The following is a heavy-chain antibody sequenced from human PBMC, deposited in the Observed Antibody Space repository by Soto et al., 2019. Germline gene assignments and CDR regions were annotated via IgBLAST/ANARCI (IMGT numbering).Heavy chain of an antibody. CDR2: RYYSGNT. J-gene: IGHJ4*02. CDR1: GVSITSGSYY. CDR3: ARGGYDTSGQTFIGWGPDC. V-gene: IGHV4-30-4*01. D-gene: IGHD3-22*01. Sequence: HVQLQESGPGPVTPSQTLSLSCTVSGVSITSGSYYWTWVRQSPGNGLEWIGYRYYSGNTYYNPSLISRATISVDTSKNQFFLKLTTVTAADTAVYYCARGGYDTSGQTFIGWGPDCWGQGTLVTVSS.